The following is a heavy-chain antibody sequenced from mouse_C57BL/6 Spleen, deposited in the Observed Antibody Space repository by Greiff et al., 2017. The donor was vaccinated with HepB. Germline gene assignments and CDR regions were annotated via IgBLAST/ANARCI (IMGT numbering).Heavy chain of an antibody. CDR2: IHPNSGST. Sequence: QVQLQQPGAELVKPGASVKLSCKASGYTFTSYWMHWVKQRPGQGLEWIGMIHPNSGSTNYNEKFKSKATLTVDKSSSTAYMQLSSLTSEDSAVDYCARELGRLYWYFDVWGTGTTVTVSS. V-gene: IGHV1-64*01. J-gene: IGHJ1*03. D-gene: IGHD4-1*01. CDR3: ARELGRLYWYFDV. CDR1: GYTFTSYW.